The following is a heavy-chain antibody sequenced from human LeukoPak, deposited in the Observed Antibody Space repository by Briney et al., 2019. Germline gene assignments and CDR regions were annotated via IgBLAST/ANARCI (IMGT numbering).Heavy chain of an antibody. CDR1: GFTFSSYA. J-gene: IGHJ4*02. CDR3: AKQYCAGDCFFDY. CDR2: ISGSGGST. V-gene: IGHV3-23*01. Sequence: GGSLRLSCAASGFTFSSYAMSWVRQAPGKGLEWVSAISGSGGSTSYADSVKGRFTISRDNSKNTLFLQMNSLRAEDTAVYYCAKQYCAGDCFFDYWGQGTLVTVSS. D-gene: IGHD2-21*02.